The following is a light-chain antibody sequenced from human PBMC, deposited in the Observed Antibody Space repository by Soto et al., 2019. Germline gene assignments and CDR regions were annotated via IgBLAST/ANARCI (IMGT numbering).Light chain of an antibody. Sequence: EIVLTQSPGTLSLSPGERATLSCRASQSVSRSYLAWYQQKPGQAPRLLIYGASSRATSIPDRFSGSGSATDFTLTISRLEPEDFAVYYCQQYGTSPPLTFGGGTKVEIK. V-gene: IGKV3-20*01. J-gene: IGKJ4*01. CDR3: QQYGTSPPLT. CDR1: QSVSRSY. CDR2: GAS.